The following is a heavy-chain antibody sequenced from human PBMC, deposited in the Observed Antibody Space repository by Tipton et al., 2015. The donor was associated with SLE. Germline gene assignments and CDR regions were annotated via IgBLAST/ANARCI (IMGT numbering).Heavy chain of an antibody. CDR1: GGSISSGSYY. J-gene: IGHJ6*03. V-gene: IGHV4-61*02. CDR3: ARGRAEKVRTSYYYYMDV. D-gene: IGHD3-10*01. Sequence: TLSLTCSVSGGSISSGSYYWSWIRQPAGKGLEWIGRIYSRGSTNSNLSLKSRVTISADTSKNQFSLMLSSVTAADTAVYYYARGRAEKVRTSYYYYMDVWGKGTTVTISS. CDR2: IYSRGST.